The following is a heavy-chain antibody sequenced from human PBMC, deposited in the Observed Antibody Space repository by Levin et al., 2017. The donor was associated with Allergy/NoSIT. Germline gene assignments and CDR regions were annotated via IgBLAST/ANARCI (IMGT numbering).Heavy chain of an antibody. Sequence: SVKVSCKASGGTFSSYTISWVRQAPGQGLEWMGRIIPILGIANYAQKFQGRVTITADKSTSTAYMELSSLRSEDTAVYYCAILLKRNYDSSGERFDYWGQGTLVTVSS. CDR1: GGTFSSYT. CDR2: IIPILGIA. D-gene: IGHD3-22*01. CDR3: AILLKRNYDSSGERFDY. J-gene: IGHJ4*02. V-gene: IGHV1-69*02.